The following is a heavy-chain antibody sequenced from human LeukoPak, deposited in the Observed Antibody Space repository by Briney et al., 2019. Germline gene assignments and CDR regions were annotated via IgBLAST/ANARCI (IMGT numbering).Heavy chain of an antibody. CDR1: GFTFSSYA. D-gene: IGHD5-12*01. CDR2: ISSSSSYI. CDR3: ASLRGSGYDLSP. Sequence: GGSLRLSCAASGFTFSSYAMSWVRQAPGKGLEWVSSISSSSSYIYYADSVKGRFTISRDNAKNSLYLQMNSLRAEDTAVYYCASLRGSGYDLSPWGQGTLVTVSS. J-gene: IGHJ5*02. V-gene: IGHV3-21*01.